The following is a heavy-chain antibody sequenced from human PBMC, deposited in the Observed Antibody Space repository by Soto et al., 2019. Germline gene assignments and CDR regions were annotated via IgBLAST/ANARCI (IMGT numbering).Heavy chain of an antibody. CDR3: VRSGHSCGEVV. Sequence: SETLSLTCSVSGASMNNYYGSWVRQPPGKGLEWIGYMYYSGSSNYNSSLKSRVTISVDTSKNQLSLKLSSVTAADTAVYYCVRSGHSCGEVVWGRGTLVTVSS. J-gene: IGHJ4*02. CDR1: GASMNNYY. CDR2: MYYSGSS. V-gene: IGHV4-59*01. D-gene: IGHD3-16*01.